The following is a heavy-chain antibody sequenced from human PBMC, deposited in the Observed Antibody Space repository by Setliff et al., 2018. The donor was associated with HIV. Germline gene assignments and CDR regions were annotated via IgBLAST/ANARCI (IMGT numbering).Heavy chain of an antibody. Sequence: GGSLRLSCAASGFTFSTYSMNWVRQAPGKGLECVSSISSSSSYIHYADSVKGRFTVSRDNAKNSLYLQMNSLRAEDTAVYYCVKNIGGYSSSSVFDYWGQGTLVTVSS. J-gene: IGHJ4*02. V-gene: IGHV3-21*01. CDR3: VKNIGGYSSSSVFDY. CDR1: GFTFSTYS. D-gene: IGHD6-6*01. CDR2: ISSSSSYI.